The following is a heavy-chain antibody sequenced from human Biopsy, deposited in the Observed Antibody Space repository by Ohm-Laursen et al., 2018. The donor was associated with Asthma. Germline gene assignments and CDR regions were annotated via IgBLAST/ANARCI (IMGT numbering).Heavy chain of an antibody. V-gene: IGHV3-53*01. Sequence: SLRLSCAASGSTVSRDHMFWVRQAPGKGLEWVSVTYSGGTSHTADSVRGRFTISRDFSKNTLHLQMHSLRVEDTAVYYCARGDSSGWSHYYFDYWGQGTLVTVSS. J-gene: IGHJ4*02. D-gene: IGHD6-19*01. CDR1: GSTVSRDH. CDR3: ARGDSSGWSHYYFDY. CDR2: TYSGGTS.